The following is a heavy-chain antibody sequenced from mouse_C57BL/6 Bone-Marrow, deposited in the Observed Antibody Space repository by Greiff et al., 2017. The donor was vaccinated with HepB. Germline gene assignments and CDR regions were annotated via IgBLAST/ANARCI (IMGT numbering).Heavy chain of an antibody. CDR3: ARCSSEFLDFDV. CDR2: INPSTGGT. V-gene: IGHV1-42*01. J-gene: IGHJ1*03. CDR1: GYSFTGYY. D-gene: IGHD3-2*02. Sequence: EVQLQQSGPELVKPGASVKISCKASGYSFTGYYMNWVKQSPEKSLEWIGEINPSTGGTTYNQKFKAKATLTVDKSSSTAYMQLKCVTSEDSAVYYCARCSSEFLDFDVWGKGTTVTVSS.